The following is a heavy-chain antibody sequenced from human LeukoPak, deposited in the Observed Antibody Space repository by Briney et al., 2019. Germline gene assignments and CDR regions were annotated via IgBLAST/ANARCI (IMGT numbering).Heavy chain of an antibody. CDR2: IYHSGST. D-gene: IGHD6-13*01. V-gene: IGHV4-4*02. CDR1: GGSISSSNW. CDR3: ARVDSSNWYDSRGYFDY. Sequence: PSGTLSLTCAVSGGSISSSNWWSWVRQPPGKGLEWIGEIYHSGSTNYNPSLKSRVTISVDTSKNQFSLKLSSVTAADTAVYYCARVDSSNWYDSRGYFDYWGQGTLVTVSS. J-gene: IGHJ4*02.